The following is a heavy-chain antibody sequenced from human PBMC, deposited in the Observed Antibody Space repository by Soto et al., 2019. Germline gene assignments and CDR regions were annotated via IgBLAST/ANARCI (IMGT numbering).Heavy chain of an antibody. Sequence: PGGSLRLSCAASGFTFSSYWMSWVRQAPGKGLEWVANIKQDGSEKYYVDSVKGRFTISRDNAKNSLYLQMNSLRAEDTAVYYCARVHFGVALFDYYGMDVWGQGTTVTVSS. CDR3: ARVHFGVALFDYYGMDV. CDR1: GFTFSSYW. J-gene: IGHJ6*02. CDR2: IKQDGSEK. V-gene: IGHV3-7*01. D-gene: IGHD3-3*01.